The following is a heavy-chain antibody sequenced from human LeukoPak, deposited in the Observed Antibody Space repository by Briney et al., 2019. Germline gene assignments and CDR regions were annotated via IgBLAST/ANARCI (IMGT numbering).Heavy chain of an antibody. D-gene: IGHD3-22*01. CDR1: GGSFSGYY. V-gene: IGHV4-34*01. Sequence: PSETLSPTCAVYGGSFSGYYWSWIRQPPGKGLEWIGEINHSGSTNYNPSLKSRVTISVDTSKNQFSLKLSSVTAADTAVYYCASQQYYYDSSGYAFDYWGQGTLVTVSS. CDR3: ASQQYYYDSSGYAFDY. J-gene: IGHJ4*02. CDR2: INHSGST.